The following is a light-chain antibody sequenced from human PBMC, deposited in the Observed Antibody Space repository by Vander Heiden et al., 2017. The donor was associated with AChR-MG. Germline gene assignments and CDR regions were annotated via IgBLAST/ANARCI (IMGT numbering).Light chain of an antibody. CDR2: SAS. CDR3: QQYNDRPRT. V-gene: IGKV3-15*01. CDR1: QNIGTN. Sequence: EMVMTQSPATLSVSPGERATLSCRASQNIGTNLAWYQQKPGQPPSPLIYSASTRATGVPARFSGSGSGTEFTLTISSLKSEDFAVYYCQQYNDRPRTFGPGTKVEIK. J-gene: IGKJ1*01.